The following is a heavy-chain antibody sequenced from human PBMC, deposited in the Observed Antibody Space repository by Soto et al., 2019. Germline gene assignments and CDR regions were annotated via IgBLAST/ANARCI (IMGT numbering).Heavy chain of an antibody. V-gene: IGHV4-39*01. D-gene: IGHD3-3*02. CDR3: ARQLQLAVFGFDP. Sequence: SETLSLTCAVSGDSISSSSYYWAWIRQPPGKGLEWIGSIHYRANSYYSPSLKSRITISVDTSKNQISLRLSSVTAADTAVYYCARQLQLAVFGFDPWGQGTLVTVFS. J-gene: IGHJ5*02. CDR2: IHYRANS. CDR1: GDSISSSSYY.